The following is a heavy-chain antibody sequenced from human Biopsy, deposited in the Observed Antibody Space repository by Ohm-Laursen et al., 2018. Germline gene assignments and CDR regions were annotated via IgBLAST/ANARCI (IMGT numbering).Heavy chain of an antibody. CDR1: GFTFSSHG. CDR2: FSYDGINK. V-gene: IGHV3-30*03. CDR3: LREAATGYYRTADF. D-gene: IGHD3-9*01. J-gene: IGHJ4*02. Sequence: SLRLSCTASGFTFSSHGMHWVRQAPGKGLEWVAHFSYDGINKHYADSVKGRFTISRDDSKNTLSLQMNSLRVEDTAMYYCLREAATGYYRTADFWGQGTLVTVSS.